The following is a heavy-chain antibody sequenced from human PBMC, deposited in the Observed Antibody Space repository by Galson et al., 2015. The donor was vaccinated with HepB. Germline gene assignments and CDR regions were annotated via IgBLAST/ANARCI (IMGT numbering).Heavy chain of an antibody. J-gene: IGHJ4*02. D-gene: IGHD6-25*01. CDR1: GFNLKNYV. CDR2: SSGNGRST. CDR3: AKVLPQNGWAAVDH. Sequence: SLRLSCAAPGFNLKNYVMNWVRQAPGKGLEWVALSSGNGRSTFYSDSVKGRFIISRDISKNTVYLQMNSLRAEDTARYHCAKVLPQNGWAAVDHWGQGTLVTVSS. V-gene: IGHV3-23*01.